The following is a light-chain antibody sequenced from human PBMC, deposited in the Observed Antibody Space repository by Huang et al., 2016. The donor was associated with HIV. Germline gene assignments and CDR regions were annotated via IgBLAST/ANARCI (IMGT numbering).Light chain of an antibody. V-gene: IGKV1-33*01. CDR2: ETC. CDR3: QQYGSLPLT. J-gene: IGKJ4*01. CDR1: QDIDNS. Sequence: DIQMTQSPSSLSASVGDRVTITCQASQDIDNSLNWYQQKPGKAPKLLIYETCNLEKGVPSRFSGGGSGRDFTFTISSLQPEDFATYYCQQYGSLPLTFGGGTKVEI.